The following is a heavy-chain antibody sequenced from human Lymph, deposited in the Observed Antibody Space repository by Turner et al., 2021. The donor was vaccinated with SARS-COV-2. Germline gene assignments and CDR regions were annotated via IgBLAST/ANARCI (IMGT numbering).Heavy chain of an antibody. CDR1: AFTFADYA. V-gene: IGHV3-43*02. CDR2: ISGDGGGT. D-gene: IGHD2-15*01. J-gene: IGHJ4*02. CDR3: AKDPGYCSGGSCYSRTYFDF. Sequence: EVQLVESGGGVVQPGGSLRLSCAASAFTFADYAMHWVRQAPGKGLEWVSLISGDGGGTYYADSVKGRFTISRDNSKNSLSLQMNSLRAEDTALYYCAKDPGYCSGGSCYSRTYFDFWGQGTLVTVSA.